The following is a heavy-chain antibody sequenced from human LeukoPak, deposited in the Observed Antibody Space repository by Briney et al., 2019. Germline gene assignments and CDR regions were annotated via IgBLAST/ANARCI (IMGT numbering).Heavy chain of an antibody. J-gene: IGHJ6*02. CDR1: GGSFSGYY. V-gene: IGHV4-31*11. Sequence: PSETLSLTCAVYGGSFSGYYWSWLRQHPGKGLEWIGYIYYSGSTYYNPSLKSRVTISVDTSKNQFSLKLSSVTAADTAVYYCARGLDSYDFWSGYTYYYYGMDVWGQGTTVTVSS. CDR3: ARGLDSYDFWSGYTYYYYGMDV. D-gene: IGHD3-3*01. CDR2: IYYSGST.